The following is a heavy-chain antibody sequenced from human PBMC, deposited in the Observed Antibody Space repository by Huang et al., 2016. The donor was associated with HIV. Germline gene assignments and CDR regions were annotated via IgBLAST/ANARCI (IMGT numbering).Heavy chain of an antibody. CDR3: ARHREGPVAYYSGWGSHLNYMDV. Sequence: QLLLQESGPGLVKPSEALALTCAVSGGSIRSSDYHWGWIRQPPGKGLEWIGGIYYKGSTHDSPSLKGRVTIAVDTSKNRFFLNLTSMTAADTAVYYCARHREGPVAYYSGWGSHLNYMDVWGRGRTVVVSS. J-gene: IGHJ6*03. CDR1: GGSIRSSDYH. V-gene: IGHV4-39*01. CDR2: IYYKGST. D-gene: IGHD3-10*01.